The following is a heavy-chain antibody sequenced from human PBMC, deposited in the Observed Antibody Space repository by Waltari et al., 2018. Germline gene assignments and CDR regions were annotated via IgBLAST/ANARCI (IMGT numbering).Heavy chain of an antibody. V-gene: IGHV7-4-1*02. CDR1: GYIFTNSA. CDR3: ARGIQLWGRGSWYFDN. D-gene: IGHD3-16*01. Sequence: QVQLVQSGSELKKPWASVKVSCKASGYIFTNSAMTWVRQAPGQGLEWMGWINTKTGNPTYAQGFRGRFVFSLDTSVSTASLQISSLKAEDTAVYYCARGIQLWGRGSWYFDNWGQGTLVTVSS. CDR2: INTKTGNP. J-gene: IGHJ4*02.